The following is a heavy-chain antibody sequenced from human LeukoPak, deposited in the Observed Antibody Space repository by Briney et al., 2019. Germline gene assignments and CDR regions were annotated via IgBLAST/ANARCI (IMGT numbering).Heavy chain of an antibody. CDR2: ISTSSSYI. V-gene: IGHV3-21*01. CDR1: GFTFRSYS. CDR3: ARDRSTNSYAEYFFDY. J-gene: IGHJ4*02. Sequence: PGGSLRLSCAASGFTFRSYSMNWLRQAPGKGLEWVSSISTSSSYIYYADSVKGRFTISRDNAKNLLYLQMNRLRAEDTAVYHCARDRSTNSYAEYFFDYWGQGTLVTVSS. D-gene: IGHD3-16*01.